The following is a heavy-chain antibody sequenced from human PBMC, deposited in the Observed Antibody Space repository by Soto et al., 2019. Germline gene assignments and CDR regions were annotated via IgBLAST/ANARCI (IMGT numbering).Heavy chain of an antibody. CDR3: AHSGSSGWYPDY. D-gene: IGHD6-19*01. CDR2: IYWDDDK. Sequence: QITLKESGPTLVNPTQTLTLTCTFSGFSLSTSGVGVGWIRQPPGKALEWLALIYWDDDKRYSPSQKSRLTITKDTSKNQVVLTRTNMDPVDTATYYCAHSGSSGWYPDYWGQGTLVTVSS. CDR1: GFSLSTSGVG. V-gene: IGHV2-5*02. J-gene: IGHJ4*02.